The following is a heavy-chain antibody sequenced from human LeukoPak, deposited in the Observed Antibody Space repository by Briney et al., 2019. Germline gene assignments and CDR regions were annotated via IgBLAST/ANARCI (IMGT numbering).Heavy chain of an antibody. CDR1: GFTFSHYY. V-gene: IGHV3-21*06. CDR3: GRDLPTVTSIDY. CDR2: IGGSSGYI. D-gene: IGHD4-17*01. J-gene: IGHJ4*02. Sequence: GGSLRLSCAASGFTFSHYYMTWVRQAPGKGLEWVSSIGGSSGYIFYADSVKGRFTISRDNAKNSLYLQMNSLRAEDTAVYYCGRDLPTVTSIDYWGQGTLVTVSS.